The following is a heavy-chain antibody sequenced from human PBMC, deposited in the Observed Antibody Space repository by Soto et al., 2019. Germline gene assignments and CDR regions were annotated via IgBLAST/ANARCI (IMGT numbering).Heavy chain of an antibody. CDR3: AHSVPTTVTTSHFDY. Sequence: QITLKESGPTLVKPTQTLTLTCTFSGFSLSTSGVGVGWIRQPPGKALEWLALIYWDDDKRYSPSLKSRLTTTNATSKNQVVLTMTNMDPVDTATYYCAHSVPTTVTTSHFDYWGQGTLVTVSS. J-gene: IGHJ4*02. CDR1: GFSLSTSGVG. CDR2: IYWDDDK. V-gene: IGHV2-5*02. D-gene: IGHD4-17*01.